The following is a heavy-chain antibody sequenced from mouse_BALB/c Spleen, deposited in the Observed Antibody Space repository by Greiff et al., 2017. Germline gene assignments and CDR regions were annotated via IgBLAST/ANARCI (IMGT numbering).Heavy chain of an antibody. D-gene: IGHD1-1*01. CDR3: ARRGTTVVAYYAMDY. J-gene: IGHJ4*01. V-gene: IGHV4-1*02. CDR2: INPDSSTI. CDR1: GFDFSRYW. Sequence: EVKLVESGGGLVQPGGSLKLSCAASGFDFSRYWMSWVRQAPGKGLEWIGEINPDSSTINYTPSLKDKFMISRDNAKNTLYLQMSKVRSEDTALYYCARRGTTVVAYYAMDYWGQGTSVTVSS.